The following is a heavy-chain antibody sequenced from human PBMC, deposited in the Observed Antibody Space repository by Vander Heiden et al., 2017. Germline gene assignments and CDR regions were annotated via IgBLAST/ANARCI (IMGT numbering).Heavy chain of an antibody. V-gene: IGHV3-21*01. CDR1: GFTFSSYS. CDR3: ARDGDGYNDSDY. CDR2: ISSSSSYI. J-gene: IGHJ4*02. D-gene: IGHD2-21*01. Sequence: EVQLVESGGGLVKPGGSLRLSCAASGFTFSSYSMTCVSQAPGKGLEWVSSISSSSSYIYYADSVKGRFTISRDNAKNSLYLQMNSLRAEDTAVYYCARDGDGYNDSDYWGQGTLVTVSS.